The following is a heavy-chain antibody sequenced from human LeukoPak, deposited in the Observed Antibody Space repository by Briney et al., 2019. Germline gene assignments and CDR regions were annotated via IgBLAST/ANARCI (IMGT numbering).Heavy chain of an antibody. Sequence: PGGSLTPSCTASGFTFSRLAMTWVRQAPGRGLEWVSGIGGSGASTYYADSVKGRFTISRDNSTNTVYLQLNSLRAEDTAVYYCAKDQSRVGGSDPFDNWGQGTLVVVSS. V-gene: IGHV3-23*01. J-gene: IGHJ4*02. CDR2: IGGSGAST. CDR3: AKDQSRVGGSDPFDN. CDR1: GFTFSRLA. D-gene: IGHD1-26*01.